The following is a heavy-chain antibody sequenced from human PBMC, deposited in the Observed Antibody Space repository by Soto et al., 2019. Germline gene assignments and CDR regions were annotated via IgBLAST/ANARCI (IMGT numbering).Heavy chain of an antibody. CDR3: ARGGWIAALDP. V-gene: IGHV4-31*03. D-gene: IGHD6-6*01. J-gene: IGHJ5*02. CDR1: GDSISSGGYY. Sequence: KSSETLSLTCTVSGDSISSGGYYWSWIRQHPGKGLEWIGYIYYSGSTYYNPSLKSRVTISVDTSKNQFSLKLSSVTAADTAVYYCARGGWIAALDPRGPGTLVT. CDR2: IYYSGST.